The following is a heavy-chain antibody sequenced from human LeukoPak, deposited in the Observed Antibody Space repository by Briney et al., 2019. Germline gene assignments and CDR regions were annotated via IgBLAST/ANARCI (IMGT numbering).Heavy chain of an antibody. D-gene: IGHD5/OR15-5a*01. Sequence: PGGSLRLSCTASGFTFGDYAMSWVRQAPGKGLEWVSSISGWSGFTYYADSVKGRFTISSDNAKNSLFLQMNGLRVEDTAVYYCARDGSQQKSTGWFDPWGQGTLVTVSS. V-gene: IGHV3-21*01. CDR1: GFTFGDYA. J-gene: IGHJ5*02. CDR2: ISGWSGFT. CDR3: ARDGSQQKSTGWFDP.